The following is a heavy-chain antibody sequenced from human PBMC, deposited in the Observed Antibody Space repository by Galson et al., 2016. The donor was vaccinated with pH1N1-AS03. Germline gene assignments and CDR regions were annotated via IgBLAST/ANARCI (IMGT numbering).Heavy chain of an antibody. V-gene: IGHV4-4*08. Sequence: ETLSFTCTVAGDSISGLYWTWIRQVPGRGLEWIGQIHSSGATMQNPSLKSRVAISMDTSRKEVYLQLTSLTAADSAFYYCARVRLPLKFFDSWGPGTLVIVSS. CDR3: ARVRLPLKFFDS. J-gene: IGHJ5*01. CDR2: IHSSGAT. CDR1: GDSISGLY.